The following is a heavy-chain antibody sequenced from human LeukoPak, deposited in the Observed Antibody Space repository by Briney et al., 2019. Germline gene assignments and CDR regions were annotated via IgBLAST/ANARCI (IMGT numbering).Heavy chain of an antibody. CDR3: AKVWGVTQYYFDY. CDR1: GFTFGSYA. D-gene: IGHD3-16*01. V-gene: IGHV3-23*01. Sequence: GGSLRLSCAASGFTFGSYAMSWVRQAPGKGLEWVSAISGSGGSTYYADSVKGRFTISRDNSKNTLYLQMNSLRAEDTAVYYCAKVWGVTQYYFDYWGQGTLVTVSS. J-gene: IGHJ4*02. CDR2: ISGSGGST.